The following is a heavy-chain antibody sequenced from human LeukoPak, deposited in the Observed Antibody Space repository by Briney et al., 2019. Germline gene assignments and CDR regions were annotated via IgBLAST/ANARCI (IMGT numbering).Heavy chain of an antibody. D-gene: IGHD2-15*01. J-gene: IGHJ3*02. CDR1: GFTFSDYY. Sequence: GGSLRPSCAASGFTFSDYYMSWVRQAPGRGLEWVSVIYSGGSTYYADSVKGRFSISRDKSRNTLYLQMNSLRAEDTALYYCAREMYCSGGSCYGDAFDIWGQGTMVTVSS. CDR3: AREMYCSGGSCYGDAFDI. V-gene: IGHV3-66*01. CDR2: IYSGGST.